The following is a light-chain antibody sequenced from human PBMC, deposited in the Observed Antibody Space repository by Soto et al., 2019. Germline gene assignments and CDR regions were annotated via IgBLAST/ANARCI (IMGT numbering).Light chain of an antibody. Sequence: AIQLTQSPSSLSASVGDRVTITCRASQGISSALAWYQQKPGKAPKLLIYDASSLESGVPSRFSGSGSGTDFTLNISSLQPADFATYYCQQFNSYPLINFGQGTRLEIK. J-gene: IGKJ5*01. V-gene: IGKV1-13*02. CDR2: DAS. CDR1: QGISSA. CDR3: QQFNSYPLIN.